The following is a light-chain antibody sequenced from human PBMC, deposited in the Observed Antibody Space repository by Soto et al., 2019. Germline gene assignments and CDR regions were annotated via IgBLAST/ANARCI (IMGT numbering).Light chain of an antibody. J-gene: IGLJ2*01. CDR3: CAYAGSSTLV. V-gene: IGLV2-23*01. CDR2: EGS. Sequence: QSALTQPAFVSRSPGQSITISCTETRSDVGSYNLVSWYQQHPGKAPKLMIYEGSKRPSGVSNRFSGSKSGNTASLTIFGLQAEDESDYYCCAYAGSSTLVFGGGTKLTVL. CDR1: RSDVGSYNL.